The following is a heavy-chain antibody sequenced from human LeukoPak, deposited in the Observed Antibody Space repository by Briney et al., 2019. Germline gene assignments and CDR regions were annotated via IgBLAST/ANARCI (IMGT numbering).Heavy chain of an antibody. Sequence: PGGSLRLSCAASGFTFSSYSMNWVRQAPGEGLEWVSYISSASGSIYYADSVKGRFTISRDNAKNSLFLQMNSLRAEDTAVYYCARLPAYCSSTSCYYDYWGQGTLVTVSS. CDR2: ISSASGSI. CDR3: ARLPAYCSSTSCYYDY. V-gene: IGHV3-48*04. CDR1: GFTFSSYS. J-gene: IGHJ4*02. D-gene: IGHD2-2*01.